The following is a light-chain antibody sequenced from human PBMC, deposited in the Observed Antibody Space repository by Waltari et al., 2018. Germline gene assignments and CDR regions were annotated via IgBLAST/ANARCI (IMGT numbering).Light chain of an antibody. CDR2: AAS. Sequence: DIQMTQSPSSLSASVGDTVTVTCRASQNIRTHLNWYQQKPATAPQLLIYAASTLHRGVPSRFSASASGTDFTLTVTNLQPDDFAVYFCQQSFSSPWTFGQGTRV. CDR1: QNIRTH. V-gene: IGKV1-39*01. CDR3: QQSFSSPWT. J-gene: IGKJ1*01.